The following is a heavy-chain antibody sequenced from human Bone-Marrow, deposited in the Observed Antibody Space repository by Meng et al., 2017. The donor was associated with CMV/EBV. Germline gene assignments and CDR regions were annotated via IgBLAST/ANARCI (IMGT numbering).Heavy chain of an antibody. CDR2: ISSSSSYI. Sequence: GESLKISCAASGFTFSSYSMNWVRQAPGKGLEWVSSISSSSSYIYYADSVKGRFTISRDNAKNSLYLQMNSLRAEDTAVYYCARGGGRSRSGSYSVDYWGQGTLVTVSS. CDR1: GFTFSSYS. J-gene: IGHJ4*02. CDR3: ARGGGRSRSGSYSVDY. V-gene: IGHV3-21*01. D-gene: IGHD1-26*01.